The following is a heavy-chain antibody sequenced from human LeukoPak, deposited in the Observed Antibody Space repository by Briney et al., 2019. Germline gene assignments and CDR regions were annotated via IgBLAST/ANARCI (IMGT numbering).Heavy chain of an antibody. D-gene: IGHD4-17*01. CDR1: GDSISSNY. V-gene: IGHV4-59*01. J-gene: IGHJ5*02. CDR2: ISSSGST. CDR3: ARCRDEFADYGFTS. Sequence: SETLSLTCTVSGDSISSNYWSWIRQPPGKGLEWIGYISSSGSTKYNPSLKSRVTISVDTSKNLFSLKLTSMTAADTAVYYCARCRDEFADYGFTSWGPGTLVTVSS.